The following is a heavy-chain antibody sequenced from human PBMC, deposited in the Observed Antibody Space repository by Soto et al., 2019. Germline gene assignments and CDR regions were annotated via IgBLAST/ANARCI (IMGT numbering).Heavy chain of an antibody. J-gene: IGHJ4*02. CDR1: GYTFTSYG. V-gene: IGHV1-18*01. CDR2: ISAYNGDT. Sequence: ASVKVSCKASGYTFTSYGISWVRQAPGQGLEWMGWISAYNGDTNYAQKLQGRVIMTADTSTSTAYMELRSLRSDDTAVYYCARAENYDILTGYYYYFDYWGQGTLVTVSS. D-gene: IGHD3-9*01. CDR3: ARAENYDILTGYYYYFDY.